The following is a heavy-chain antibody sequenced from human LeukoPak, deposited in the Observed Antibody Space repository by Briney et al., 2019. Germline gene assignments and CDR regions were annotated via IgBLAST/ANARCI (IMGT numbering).Heavy chain of an antibody. CDR1: GGTFSSYA. D-gene: IGHD3-10*01. CDR3: AREIGETYYYGSGSYLGY. V-gene: IGHV1-69*13. Sequence: SVKVSCKASGGTFSSYAISWVRPAPGQGLEWMGGIIPIFGTANYAQKFQGRVTITADESTSTAYMELSSLRSEDTAVYYCAREIGETYYYGSGSYLGYWGQGTLVTVSS. CDR2: IIPIFGTA. J-gene: IGHJ4*02.